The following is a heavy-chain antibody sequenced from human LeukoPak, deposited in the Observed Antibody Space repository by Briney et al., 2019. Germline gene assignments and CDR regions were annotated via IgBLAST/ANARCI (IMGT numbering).Heavy chain of an antibody. Sequence: EASVKVSCKPSGYTLTSYGISWVRQAPGQGREWMGWISAYNGNTHYAQKLQRRVTMTTAPSTSTAYMELRSLRSDDTAVYYCARRHYYDSSGYYLYLYYFDYWGEGTLVTVSS. V-gene: IGHV1-18*01. J-gene: IGHJ4*02. D-gene: IGHD3-22*01. CDR2: ISAYNGNT. CDR1: GYTLTSYG. CDR3: ARRHYYDSSGYYLYLYYFDY.